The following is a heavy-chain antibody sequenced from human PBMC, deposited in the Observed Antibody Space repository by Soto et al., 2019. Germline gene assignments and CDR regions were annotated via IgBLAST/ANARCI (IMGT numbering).Heavy chain of an antibody. D-gene: IGHD2-2*01. V-gene: IGHV1-69*01. CDR2: IIPISETT. J-gene: IGHJ6*02. CDR3: ARSQGSSTSLEIYYYYYYGMDV. CDR1: GGTFSSYA. Sequence: QVQLVQSGAEVKKPGSSVKVSCKASGGTFSSYAISWVRQAPGQGLEWMGGIIPISETTNYAQKFQGRVTITAEESKSTAYMELSSLRSEDTAVYYCARSQGSSTSLEIYYYYYYGMDVWGQGTTVTVSS.